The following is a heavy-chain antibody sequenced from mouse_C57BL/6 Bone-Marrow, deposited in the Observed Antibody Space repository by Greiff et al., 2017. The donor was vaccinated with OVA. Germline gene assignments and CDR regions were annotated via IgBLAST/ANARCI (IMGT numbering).Heavy chain of an antibody. Sequence: EVHLVESGAELVRPGASVKLSCTASGFNIKDDYMHWVKQRPEQGLEWIGWIDPENGDTEYASKFQGKATITADTSSNTAYLQLSSLTSEDTAVYYCTTALVDYWGQGTSVTVSS. CDR2: IDPENGDT. V-gene: IGHV14-4*01. CDR1: GFNIKDDY. D-gene: IGHD2-10*02. J-gene: IGHJ4*01. CDR3: TTALVDY.